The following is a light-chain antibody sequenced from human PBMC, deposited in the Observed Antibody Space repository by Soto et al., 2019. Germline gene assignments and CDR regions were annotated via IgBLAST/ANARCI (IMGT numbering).Light chain of an antibody. CDR1: QTVHSN. CDR2: GAS. CDR3: QQYNNWPYT. Sequence: ELTQSPATLSVSLGERATLTCRASQTVHSNFAWYQHKPGQAPRLLIYGASSRATGIPVRFSGSGSGTEVTLTIISLQPDDVAIYYCQQYNNWPYTFGQGTKVEIK. V-gene: IGKV3-15*01. J-gene: IGKJ2*01.